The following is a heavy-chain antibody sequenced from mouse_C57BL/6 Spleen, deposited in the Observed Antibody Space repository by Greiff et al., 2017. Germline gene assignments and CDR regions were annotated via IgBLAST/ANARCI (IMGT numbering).Heavy chain of an antibody. CDR1: GFSFNTYA. CDR2: IRSKSNNYAT. J-gene: IGHJ1*03. D-gene: IGHD2-3*01. Sequence: EVQLVESGGGLVQPRGSLKLSCAASGFSFNTYAMNWVRQAPGKGLEWVARIRSKSNNYATSYAVSGKDRFTISRDDSESMLYLQMHNLKTEDTAMYDCVRHDDCYYLWDFDVWGTGTTVTVSS. V-gene: IGHV10-1*01. CDR3: VRHDDCYYLWDFDV.